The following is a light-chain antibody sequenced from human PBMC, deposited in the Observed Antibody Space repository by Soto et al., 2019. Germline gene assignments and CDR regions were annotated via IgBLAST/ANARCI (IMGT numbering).Light chain of an antibody. Sequence: IVMTQSPATLSVSPGERATLSCRASRVISSNLAWYQLKPGQAPRLLIYDASSRATGIPDRFSGSGSGTDFTLTISRLEPEDFAVYYCQQYGSIPWTFGQGTKVDNK. V-gene: IGKV3-20*01. CDR3: QQYGSIPWT. CDR2: DAS. CDR1: RVISSN. J-gene: IGKJ1*01.